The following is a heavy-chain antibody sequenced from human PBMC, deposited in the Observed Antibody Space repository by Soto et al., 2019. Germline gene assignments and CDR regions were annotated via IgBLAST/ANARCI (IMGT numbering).Heavy chain of an antibody. Sequence: EVQLVESGGGLVQPGGSLRLSCVDSGFTFSSYWMSWVRQAPVKGLAWVGNIKQDGSEENYVDSVKGRFTIFRDNAKNSMYLQMNSLRAEDTAVYYCARIAASGRGWDVWGQGTTVVVSS. CDR1: GFTFSSYW. D-gene: IGHD6-13*01. V-gene: IGHV3-7*01. J-gene: IGHJ6*02. CDR3: ARIAASGRGWDV. CDR2: IKQDGSEE.